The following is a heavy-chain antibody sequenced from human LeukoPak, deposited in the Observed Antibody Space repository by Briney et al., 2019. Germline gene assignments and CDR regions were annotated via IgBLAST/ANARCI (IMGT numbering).Heavy chain of an antibody. D-gene: IGHD6-13*01. V-gene: IGHV1-69*13. CDR3: ARGMKQQLWAFDY. CDR1: GGTFTSYA. Sequence: ASVKVSCTASGGTFTSYAISWVRQAPGKGLEWMGGIIPIFGTANYAQKFQGRVTITADESTSTAYMELSSLRSEDTAVYYCARGMKQQLWAFDYWGQGTLVTVSS. J-gene: IGHJ4*02. CDR2: IIPIFGTA.